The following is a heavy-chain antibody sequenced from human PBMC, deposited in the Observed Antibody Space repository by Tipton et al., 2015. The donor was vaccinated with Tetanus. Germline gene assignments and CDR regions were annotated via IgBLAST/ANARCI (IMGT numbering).Heavy chain of an antibody. V-gene: IGHV4-61*08. CDR3: ARSEQQLVRGYYYYYYMDV. D-gene: IGHD6-13*01. J-gene: IGHJ6*03. CDR2: FFYSGST. CDR1: GGSISTGGYS. Sequence: TLSLTCTVSGGSISTGGYSWRWIRQPPGKGLEWIGYFFYSGSTNYNPSLKSRVSMAVGTSKNQFSLKLSSVTAADTAVYYCARSEQQLVRGYYYYYYMDVWGKGTTVTVSS.